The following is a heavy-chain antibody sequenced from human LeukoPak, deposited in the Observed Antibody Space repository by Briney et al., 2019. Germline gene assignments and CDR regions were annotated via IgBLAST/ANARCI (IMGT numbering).Heavy chain of an antibody. J-gene: IGHJ4*02. CDR2: IFHSGST. D-gene: IGHD6-6*01. Sequence: AQTLSLTCAVSGGSISSGGYSWSWIRQPPAKGLDWIGYIFHSGSTYYNPSLKSRVTISVDRSKNQFSLKLCSVTAADTAVYYCASSRGDSSSLDYWGQGTLVTVSS. CDR3: ASSRGDSSSLDY. V-gene: IGHV4-30-2*01. CDR1: GGSISSGGYS.